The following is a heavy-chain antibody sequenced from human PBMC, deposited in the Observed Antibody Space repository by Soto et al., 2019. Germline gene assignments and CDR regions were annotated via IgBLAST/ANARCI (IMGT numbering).Heavy chain of an antibody. V-gene: IGHV3-21*01. CDR1: GFTFSSYS. CDR2: ISSSSSYI. J-gene: IGHJ6*02. CDR3: ARDYYDFWSGNNYYYYGMDG. D-gene: IGHD3-3*01. Sequence: PGGSLRLSCAASGFTFSSYSMNWVRQAPGKGLEWVSSISSSSSYIYYADSVKGRFTISRDNAKNSLYLQMNSLRAEDTAVYYCARDYYDFWSGNNYYYYGMDGWGQGTTVTVSS.